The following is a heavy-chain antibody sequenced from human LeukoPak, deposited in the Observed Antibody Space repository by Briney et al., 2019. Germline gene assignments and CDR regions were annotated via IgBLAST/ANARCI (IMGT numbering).Heavy chain of an antibody. J-gene: IGHJ4*02. CDR2: INHSGST. CDR1: GGSFSGYY. CDR3: ASDRSGYYYFDS. Sequence: SETLSLTCAVYGGSFSGYYWSWIRQPPGKGLEWIGEINHSGSTNYNPSLKSRVTISVDTSKNQFSLKLSSVTAADTAVYYCASDRSGYYYFDSWGQGTLVTVSS. V-gene: IGHV4-34*01. D-gene: IGHD3-22*01.